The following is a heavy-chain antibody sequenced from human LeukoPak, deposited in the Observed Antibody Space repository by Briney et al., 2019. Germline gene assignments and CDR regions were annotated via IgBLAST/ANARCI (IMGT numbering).Heavy chain of an antibody. CDR1: GYKFTSNW. CDR3: ARPSYSSSWLPFDY. V-gene: IGHV5-51*01. Sequence: GESPKISCKGSGYKFTSNWIGWVRQMPGKGLEWMGIIHPSDSDTRYSPSFQGQVTISADKSISTAYLQWSSLKASDTAMYYCARPSYSSSWLPFDYWGQGTLVTVSS. J-gene: IGHJ4*02. D-gene: IGHD6-13*01. CDR2: IHPSDSDT.